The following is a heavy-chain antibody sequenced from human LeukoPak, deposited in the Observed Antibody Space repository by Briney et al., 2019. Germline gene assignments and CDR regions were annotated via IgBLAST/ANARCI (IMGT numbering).Heavy chain of an antibody. V-gene: IGHV3-74*01. CDR3: ARDTYSGYDY. CDR2: INSDGSST. D-gene: IGHD5-12*01. J-gene: IGHJ4*02. Sequence: GGSLRLSCAASGFTLSTYWMLWVRQAPGNGLVWVSRINSDGSSTSYADSVKGRFTISRDNAKNTLYLQMNSLRAEDTAVYYCARDTYSGYDYWGQGTLVTVSS. CDR1: GFTLSTYW.